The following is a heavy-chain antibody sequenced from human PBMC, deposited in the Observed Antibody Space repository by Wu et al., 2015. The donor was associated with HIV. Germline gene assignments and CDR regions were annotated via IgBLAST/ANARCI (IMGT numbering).Heavy chain of an antibody. D-gene: IGHD3-3*01. CDR2: VNPSTGGT. J-gene: IGHJ4*02. Sequence: QVQLIQSGAEVKKPGASVKVSCRASGYSFTGYYIHWVRQAPGRGLEWMGWVNPSTGGTNYAQRFQGRVTLTRDSSINTVYMNLNNLTSGDAAIYFCARDGGLDFWRGYSVHWGQGTLV. V-gene: IGHV1-2*02. CDR3: ARDGGLDFWRGYSVH. CDR1: GYSFTGYY.